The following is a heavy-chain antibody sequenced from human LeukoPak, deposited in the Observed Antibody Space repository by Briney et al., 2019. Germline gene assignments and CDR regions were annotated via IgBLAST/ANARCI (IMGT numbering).Heavy chain of an antibody. CDR2: ISGSGGST. J-gene: IGHJ4*02. CDR3: AKEARVYVVTPTDKDY. Sequence: PGGSLRLSCAASGFTFSSYAMSWVRQAPGKGLEWVSAISGSGGSTYYADSVKGRFTISGDNSKNTLYLQMNSLRAEDTAVYYCAKEARVYVVTPTDKDYWGQGTLVTVSS. CDR1: GFTFSSYA. V-gene: IGHV3-23*01. D-gene: IGHD3-22*01.